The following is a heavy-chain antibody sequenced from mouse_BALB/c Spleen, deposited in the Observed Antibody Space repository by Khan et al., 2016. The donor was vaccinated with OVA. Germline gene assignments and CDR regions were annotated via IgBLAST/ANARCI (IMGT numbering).Heavy chain of an antibody. V-gene: IGHV3-2*02. D-gene: IGHD1-1*01. J-gene: IGHJ4*01. CDR3: ARGNYYGYTMDY. Sequence: EVQLQESGPGLVKPSQSLSLTCTVTGYSITSNYAWNWIRQFPGNKLECMGYISYSGLTSYNPSLKSRISITRDTSKNQFFLQLNSVTTEDTATYYCARGNYYGYTMDYWGQGTSVTVSS. CDR2: ISYSGLT. CDR1: GYSITSNYA.